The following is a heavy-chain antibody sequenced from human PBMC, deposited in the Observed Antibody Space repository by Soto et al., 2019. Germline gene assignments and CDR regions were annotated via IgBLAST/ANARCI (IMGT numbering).Heavy chain of an antibody. CDR3: AKVPLKYSGSYFDY. CDR2: ISGSGGNT. V-gene: IGHV3-23*01. Sequence: EVQVLDSGGGLVQPGGSRRLSCAASGFTFSTYPMSWVRQAPGKGLEWVSIISGSGGNTDYADSVKGRFTMSRDNSKNTVYLQMNSLRAEDTAVYDCAKVPLKYSGSYFDYWGQGTLVTVSS. CDR1: GFTFSTYP. D-gene: IGHD1-26*01. J-gene: IGHJ4*02.